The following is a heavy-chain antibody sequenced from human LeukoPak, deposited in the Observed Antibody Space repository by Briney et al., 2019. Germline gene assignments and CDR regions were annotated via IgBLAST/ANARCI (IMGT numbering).Heavy chain of an antibody. Sequence: PGGSLRLSCAASGFTFSSYWMSWVRQAPGKGLEWVANIKEDGSEKYYVDSVKGRFTISRDNAMNSLYLQMNSLRAEDTAVYYCARTDPYCGGDCYSGWFDPWGQGTLVTVSS. CDR1: GFTFSSYW. CDR2: IKEDGSEK. V-gene: IGHV3-7*01. J-gene: IGHJ5*02. CDR3: ARTDPYCGGDCYSGWFDP. D-gene: IGHD2-21*02.